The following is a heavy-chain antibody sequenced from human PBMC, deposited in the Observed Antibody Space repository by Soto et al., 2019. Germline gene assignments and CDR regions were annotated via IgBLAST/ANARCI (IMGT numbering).Heavy chain of an antibody. J-gene: IGHJ6*02. CDR1: GGSFSGYY. CDR2: INHSGST. CDR3: ARGFWVTIFGVVIPNYYYYGMDV. Sequence: SETLSLTCAVYGGSFSGYYWSWIRQPPGKGLEWIGEINHSGSTNYNPSLKSRVTISVDTSKNQFSLKLSSVTAADTAVYYCARGFWVTIFGVVIPNYYYYGMDVWGQGTTVTVSS. D-gene: IGHD3-3*01. V-gene: IGHV4-34*01.